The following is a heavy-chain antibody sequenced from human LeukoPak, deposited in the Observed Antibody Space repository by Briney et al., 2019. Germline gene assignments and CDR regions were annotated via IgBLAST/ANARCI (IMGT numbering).Heavy chain of an antibody. J-gene: IGHJ2*01. Sequence: PSETLSLTCTVSDGSINDYYWGWIRQPPGKGLEWIGYIYYTGSTNYNPSLKSRVTISVDTSKNQFSLKLSSVTAADTAVYYCARVSSTNWYFDLWGRGTLVTVSS. D-gene: IGHD2/OR15-2a*01. CDR1: DGSINDYY. CDR3: ARVSSTNWYFDL. V-gene: IGHV4-59*01. CDR2: IYYTGST.